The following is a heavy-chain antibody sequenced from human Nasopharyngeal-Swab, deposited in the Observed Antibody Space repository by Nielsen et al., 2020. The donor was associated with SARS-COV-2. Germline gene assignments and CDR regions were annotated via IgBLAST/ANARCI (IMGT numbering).Heavy chain of an antibody. J-gene: IGHJ6*02. Sequence: SETLSLTCTVSGGSINSYYWSWIRQPPGKGLAWIGYIYFSGSTSYNPSLKHRVTMSVDTSKNQFSLNLTSVTAADTAVYYCARVALGSYLRGRGMDVWGQGTTVTVSS. CDR2: IYFSGST. V-gene: IGHV4-59*13. D-gene: IGHD3-16*02. CDR1: GGSINSYY. CDR3: ARVALGSYLRGRGMDV.